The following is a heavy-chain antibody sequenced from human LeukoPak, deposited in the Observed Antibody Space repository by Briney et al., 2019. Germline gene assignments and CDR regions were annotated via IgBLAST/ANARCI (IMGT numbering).Heavy chain of an antibody. CDR3: ARVRDYGDGLDY. J-gene: IGHJ4*02. V-gene: IGHV3-7*01. D-gene: IGHD4-17*01. CDR2: IKQDGSEK. Sequence: PGGSLRLSCAASGITFSSYWMSWIRQAPGKGLEWVANIKQDGSEKYYVDSVKGRFTISRDNAKNSLYLQMNSLRAEDTAVYYCARVRDYGDGLDYWGQGTLVTVSS. CDR1: GITFSSYW.